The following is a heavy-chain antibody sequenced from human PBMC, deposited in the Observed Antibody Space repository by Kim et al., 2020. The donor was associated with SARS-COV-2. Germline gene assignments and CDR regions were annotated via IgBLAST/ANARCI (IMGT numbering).Heavy chain of an antibody. J-gene: IGHJ6*02. CDR2: IDPSDSYT. Sequence: GESLKISCKGSGYSFTSYWISWVRQMPGKGLEWMGRIDPSDSYTNYSPSFQGHVTISADKSISTAYLQWSSLKASDTAMYYCARLWIQLPNYYYYYGMDVRGQGTTVTVSS. V-gene: IGHV5-10-1*01. CDR1: GYSFTSYW. D-gene: IGHD5-18*01. CDR3: ARLWIQLPNYYYYYGMDV.